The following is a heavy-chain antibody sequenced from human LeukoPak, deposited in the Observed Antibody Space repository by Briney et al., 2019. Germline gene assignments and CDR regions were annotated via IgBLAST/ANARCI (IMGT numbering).Heavy chain of an antibody. CDR2: ISTYNGNT. CDR1: GYTSTSYG. J-gene: IGHJ4*02. V-gene: IGHV1-18*04. CDR3: ARISNYYDSTGYEY. Sequence: ASVKVPCKASGYTSTSYGISWVRQSPGQGLEWMGWISTYNGNTNYAQKVQGRVTMTTDTSTSTAYMELRSLRSDDTAVYYCARISNYYDSTGYEYWGQGTLVTVSS. D-gene: IGHD3-22*01.